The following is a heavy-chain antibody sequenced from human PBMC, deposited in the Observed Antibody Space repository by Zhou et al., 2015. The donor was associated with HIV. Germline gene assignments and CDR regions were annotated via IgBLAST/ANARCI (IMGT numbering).Heavy chain of an antibody. Sequence: EVQLVESGGGLVQPGGSLRLSCAASGFTFSSYSMNWVRQAPGKGLEWVSYISSSSSTISYADSVKGRFTISRDNAKNSLYLQMNSLRDEDTAVYYCARAGHEGYYYGMDVWGQGTTVTVSS. J-gene: IGHJ6*02. V-gene: IGHV3-48*02. CDR1: GFTFSSYS. CDR3: ARAGHEGYYYGMDV. CDR2: ISSSSSTI.